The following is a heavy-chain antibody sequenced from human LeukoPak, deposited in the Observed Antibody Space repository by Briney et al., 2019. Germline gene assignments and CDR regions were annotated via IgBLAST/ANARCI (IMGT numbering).Heavy chain of an antibody. J-gene: IGHJ4*02. V-gene: IGHV4-30-4*01. CDR3: ATTPVGSTRFFDF. CDR1: GGSISSGDYY. D-gene: IGHD1-26*01. CDR2: IYHSGFT. Sequence: SETLSLTCTVSGGSISSGDYYWSWIRQPPGKGLEWIGYIYHSGFTSYNPSLKSRVTVSVDRSENQFSLKLNFVTAADTAIYYCATTPVGSTRFFDFWGPGTLLSVSS.